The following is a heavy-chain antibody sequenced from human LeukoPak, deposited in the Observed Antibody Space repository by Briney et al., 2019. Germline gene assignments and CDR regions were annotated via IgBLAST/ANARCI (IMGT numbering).Heavy chain of an antibody. CDR1: GFTFDDYA. Sequence: GRSLRLCCAASGFTFDDYAMHWVRQAPGKGLEWVSGISWNSGSIGYADSVKGRFTISRDNAKNSLYLQMNSLRAEDTALYYCAKDRGTGHIYGYDYWGQGTLVTVSS. CDR2: ISWNSGSI. D-gene: IGHD5-18*01. V-gene: IGHV3-9*01. CDR3: AKDRGTGHIYGYDY. J-gene: IGHJ4*02.